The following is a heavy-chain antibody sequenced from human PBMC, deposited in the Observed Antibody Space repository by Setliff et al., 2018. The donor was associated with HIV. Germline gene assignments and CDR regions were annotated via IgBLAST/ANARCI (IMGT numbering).Heavy chain of an antibody. D-gene: IGHD2-15*01. V-gene: IGHV1-2*06. CDR2: IAPNSGDT. Sequence: ASVKVSCKTSGYTFGYNYIHWVRQAPGQGLEWMGRIAPNSGDTKYAQKFEGRVTVTRDTSISTAYMELSRLRSDDTAVYYCARGLGGGPEGADYWGQGTLVTVSS. CDR1: GYTFGYNY. J-gene: IGHJ4*02. CDR3: ARGLGGGPEGADY.